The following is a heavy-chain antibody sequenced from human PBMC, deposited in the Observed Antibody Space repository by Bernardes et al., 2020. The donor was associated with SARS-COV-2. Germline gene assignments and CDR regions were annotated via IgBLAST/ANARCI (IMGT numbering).Heavy chain of an antibody. CDR1: GGSFSGYY. Sequence: SETLSLTRAVYGGSFSGYYWSWIRQRPGKGLDWMGYVYHSGSTYYNPSLGGRLSISIDTSKNQFSLKLSSVTAADTAVYYCAREYSSFEYWGQGVLVTVSS. V-gene: IGHV4-34*01. J-gene: IGHJ4*02. D-gene: IGHD3-22*01. CDR3: AREYSSFEY. CDR2: VYHSGST.